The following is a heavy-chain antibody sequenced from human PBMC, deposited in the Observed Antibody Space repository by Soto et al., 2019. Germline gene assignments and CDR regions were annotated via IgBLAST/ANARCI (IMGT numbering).Heavy chain of an antibody. CDR2: IIPIFGTA. V-gene: IGHV1-69*01. J-gene: IGHJ6*02. CDR1: GGTFSSYA. Sequence: QVQLVQSGAEVKKPGSSVKVSCKASGGTFSSYAISWVRQAPGQGLEWMGGIIPIFGTANYAQKFQGRVTITADESTRTAYMELSSLRSEDTAVYYCARAKGGLYPGIAVAGTTPYYYYGMDVWGQGTTVTVSS. CDR3: ARAKGGLYPGIAVAGTTPYYYYGMDV. D-gene: IGHD6-19*01.